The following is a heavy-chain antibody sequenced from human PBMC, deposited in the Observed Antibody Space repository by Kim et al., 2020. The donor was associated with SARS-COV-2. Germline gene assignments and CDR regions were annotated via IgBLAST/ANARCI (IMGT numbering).Heavy chain of an antibody. CDR2: IIPILGIA. J-gene: IGHJ4*02. V-gene: IGHV1-69*04. D-gene: IGHD2-2*01. CDR3: ARESVLYCSSTSCYFDY. Sequence: SVKVSCKASGGTFSSYAISWVRQAPGQGLEWMGRIIPILGIANYAQKFQGRVTITADKSTSTAYMELSSLRSEDTAVYYCARESVLYCSSTSCYFDYWGQGTLVTVSS. CDR1: GGTFSSYA.